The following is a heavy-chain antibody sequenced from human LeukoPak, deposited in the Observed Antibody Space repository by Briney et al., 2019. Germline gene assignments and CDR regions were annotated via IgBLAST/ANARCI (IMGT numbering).Heavy chain of an antibody. D-gene: IGHD6-19*01. V-gene: IGHV3-30-3*01. CDR2: ISYDGSNK. CDR1: GFTFSSYA. J-gene: IGHJ4*02. Sequence: PGGSLRLSCAASGFTFSSYAMRWVRQAPGKGLEWVAVISYDGSNKYYADSVKGRFTISRDNSKNTLYLQMNSLRAEDTAVYYCARVAYSSGWYDYWGQGTLVTVSS. CDR3: ARVAYSSGWYDY.